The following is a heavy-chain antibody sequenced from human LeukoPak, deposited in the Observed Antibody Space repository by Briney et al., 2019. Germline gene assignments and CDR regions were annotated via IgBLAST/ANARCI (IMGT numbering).Heavy chain of an antibody. V-gene: IGHV3-30*02. CDR2: IRYDGSNK. CDR3: AKDLDTDYFDY. Sequence: ARCLRLSCAASGFTFSSYGMHWVRQAPGKWLGWVSFIRYDGSNKYYADSVKGRFTTSRDNSKNALYLQMNSLRAEDTAVYYCAKDLDTDYFDYWGQGTLVTVSS. CDR1: GFTFSSYG. D-gene: IGHD3-22*01. J-gene: IGHJ4*02.